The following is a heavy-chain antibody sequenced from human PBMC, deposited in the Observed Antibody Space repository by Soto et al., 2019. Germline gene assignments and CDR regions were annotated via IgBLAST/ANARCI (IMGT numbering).Heavy chain of an antibody. V-gene: IGHV3-30-3*01. D-gene: IGHD7-27*01. J-gene: IGHJ4*02. CDR1: GFSFSISP. CDR2: ISYDGTNK. Sequence: QVQLVESGGGVVQPGRSLRLSGAASGFSFSISPMHWVRQAPGKGPEWVALISYDGTNKFYADSMKGRFTISRDNSKSTLYLQVDSLRPEDAAVYYCARDPKTSGGQNWAFNYFDSWGQGTLVTVSS. CDR3: ARDPKTSGGQNWAFNYFDS.